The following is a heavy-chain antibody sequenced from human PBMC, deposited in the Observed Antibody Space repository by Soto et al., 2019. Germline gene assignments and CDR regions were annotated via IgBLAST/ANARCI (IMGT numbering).Heavy chain of an antibody. CDR1: GFTFSSYG. J-gene: IGHJ3*02. Sequence: PGGSLRLSCAASGFTFSSYGMHWVRQAPGKGLEWVAVIWYDGSNKYYADSVKGRFTISRDNSKNTLYLQMNSLRAEDTAVYYCARGGSAWAGYDAFFLEAFDIWGQGTMVTVSS. D-gene: IGHD5-12*01. V-gene: IGHV3-33*01. CDR2: IWYDGSNK. CDR3: ARGGSAWAGYDAFFLEAFDI.